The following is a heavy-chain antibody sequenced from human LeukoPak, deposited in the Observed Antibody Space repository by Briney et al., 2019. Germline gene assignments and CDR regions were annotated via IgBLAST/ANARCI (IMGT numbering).Heavy chain of an antibody. Sequence: PSETLSLTCTVSGGSISSYYWSWIRQPPGKGLEWIGYIYYSGSTNYNPSLKSRVTISVDTSKNQFSLKLSSVTAADTAVYYCAREATRRAFDIWGQGTVVTVSS. CDR3: AREATRRAFDI. J-gene: IGHJ3*02. CDR1: GGSISSYY. CDR2: IYYSGST. D-gene: IGHD4-11*01. V-gene: IGHV4-59*01.